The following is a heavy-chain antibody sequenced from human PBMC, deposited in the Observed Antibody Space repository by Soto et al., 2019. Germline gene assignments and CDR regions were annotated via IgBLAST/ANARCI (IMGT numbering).Heavy chain of an antibody. CDR2: IYYSGST. CDR1: GGSISSYY. J-gene: IGHJ5*02. CDR3: AKRPGVWGAGTFAWGLDP. Sequence: SETLSLTCTVSGGSISSYYWSWIRQPPGKGLEWIGYIYYSGSTNYNPSLKSRVTISVDTSKNQFSLKLSSVTAADTAVYYCAKRPGVWGAGTFAWGLDPWAEENLETFSS. V-gene: IGHV4-59*08. D-gene: IGHD3-16*01.